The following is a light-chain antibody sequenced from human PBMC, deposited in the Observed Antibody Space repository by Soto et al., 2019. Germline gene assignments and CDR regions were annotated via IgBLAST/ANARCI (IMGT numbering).Light chain of an antibody. Sequence: EIVLTQSPGTLSLSPGERATLSCRASQSVSSSYLAWYQQQPGQAPRLLIYGASSRATGIPDRFSGSGSGTDFTLTISRLGPEDFAVYYCQQYGGSPQTLGQGTKVDIK. CDR2: GAS. J-gene: IGKJ1*01. CDR3: QQYGGSPQT. V-gene: IGKV3-20*01. CDR1: QSVSSSY.